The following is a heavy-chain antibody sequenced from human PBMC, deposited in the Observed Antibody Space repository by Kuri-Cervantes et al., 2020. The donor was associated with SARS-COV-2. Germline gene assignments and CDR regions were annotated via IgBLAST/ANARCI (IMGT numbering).Heavy chain of an antibody. V-gene: IGHV3-30*01. Sequence: GGSLRLSCAASGFTFSSYAMHWVRQAPGKGLEWVAVISYDGSNKYYADSVKGRFTISRDNSKNTLYLQMNSLRAEDTAVYYCLGTGGATVTTDYYYYMDVWGKGTTVTVSS. J-gene: IGHJ6*03. CDR1: GFTFSSYA. D-gene: IGHD4-11*01. CDR3: LGTGGATVTTDYYYYMDV. CDR2: ISYDGSNK.